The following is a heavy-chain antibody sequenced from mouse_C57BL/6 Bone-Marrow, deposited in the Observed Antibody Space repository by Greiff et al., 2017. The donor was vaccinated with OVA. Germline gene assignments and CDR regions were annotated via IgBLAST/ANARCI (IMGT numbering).Heavy chain of an antibody. V-gene: IGHV1-59*01. D-gene: IGHD2-5*01. CDR1: GYTFTSYW. Sequence: QVQLQQPGAELVRPGTSVKLSCTASGYTFTSYWMHWVKQRPGQGLEWIGVIDPSDSYTNYNQKFKGKATLTVDTSSSTAYMQLSSLTSEDSAVYYCARGSNYVYWGQGTTLTVSS. J-gene: IGHJ2*01. CDR3: ARGSNYVY. CDR2: IDPSDSYT.